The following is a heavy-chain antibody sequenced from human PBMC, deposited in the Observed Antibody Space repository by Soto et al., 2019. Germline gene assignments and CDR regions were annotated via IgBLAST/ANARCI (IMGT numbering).Heavy chain of an antibody. D-gene: IGHD3-3*01. CDR3: ARDKLRGDYDFWRFDAFDI. Sequence: QVQLVQSGAEVKKPGASVKVSCKASGYTFTSYGISWVRQAPGQGLEWMGWISAYNGNTNYAQKLQGRVTMTTDTSTSTAYMELRSLRSDDTAVYYCARDKLRGDYDFWRFDAFDIWGQGTMVTVSS. CDR2: ISAYNGNT. CDR1: GYTFTSYG. V-gene: IGHV1-18*01. J-gene: IGHJ3*02.